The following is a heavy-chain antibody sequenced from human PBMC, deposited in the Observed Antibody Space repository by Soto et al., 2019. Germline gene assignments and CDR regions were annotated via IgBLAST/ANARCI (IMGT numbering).Heavy chain of an antibody. CDR3: ARDMGSGEWDV. CDR1: GYSFTSYG. V-gene: IGHV1-18*01. CDR2: ISAYNGNT. D-gene: IGHD3-16*01. J-gene: IGHJ6*04. Sequence: QVQLVQSGAEVKKPGASVKVSCKASGYSFTSYGISWVRQAPGQGLEWMGWISAYNGNTNYAQKLQGRVTMTTDTSRRTAKRELRGLRSDDPAVFYWARDMGSGEWDVGAKGPTVTFSS.